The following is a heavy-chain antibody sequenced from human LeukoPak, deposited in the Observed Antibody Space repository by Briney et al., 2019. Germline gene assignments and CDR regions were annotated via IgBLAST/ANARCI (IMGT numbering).Heavy chain of an antibody. D-gene: IGHD3-10*01. Sequence: SETLSLTCTVSGGSMSSYYWSWVRQPPGKGLEWIGYIYSSGSTNYNPSLKSRLTISLDTSKNQFSLRLTSVTAADTAVYYCARHSMVRGLDVWGQGTTVTVSS. CDR3: ARHSMVRGLDV. J-gene: IGHJ6*02. CDR2: IYSSGST. V-gene: IGHV4-59*08. CDR1: GGSMSSYY.